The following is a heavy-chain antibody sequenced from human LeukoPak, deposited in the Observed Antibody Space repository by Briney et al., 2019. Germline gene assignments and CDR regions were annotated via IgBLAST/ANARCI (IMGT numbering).Heavy chain of an antibody. J-gene: IGHJ4*02. CDR2: IYHTGNS. D-gene: IGHD5-18*01. V-gene: IGHV4-59*08. CDR3: AITRGYSYGYLDY. CDR1: GGSVSSDY. Sequence: PSETLSLTCTVSGGSVSSDYWSWIRQPPGKGLEWIGYIYHTGNSDYNPSLKSRATISLDTSKNQFSLKLTSVTAADTAVYYCAITRGYSYGYLDYWGQGTLVTVSS.